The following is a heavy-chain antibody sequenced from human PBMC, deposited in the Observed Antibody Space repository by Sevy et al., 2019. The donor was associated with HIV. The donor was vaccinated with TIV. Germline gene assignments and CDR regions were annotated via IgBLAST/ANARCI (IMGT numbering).Heavy chain of an antibody. D-gene: IGHD2-21*02. CDR1: GFTFSDYY. Sequence: GGSLRLSCAASGFTFSDYYMTWIRQAPGKGLEWVSCISSRGSNEHYADSVKGRFTISRDNVKNSLYLQMDSLRGEDTAVYYCAREADYSFDSWGQGSLVTVSS. CDR2: ISSRGSNE. V-gene: IGHV3-11*01. J-gene: IGHJ4*02. CDR3: AREADYSFDS.